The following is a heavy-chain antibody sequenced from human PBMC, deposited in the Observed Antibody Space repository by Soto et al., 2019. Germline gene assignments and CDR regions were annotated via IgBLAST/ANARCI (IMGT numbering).Heavy chain of an antibody. Sequence: GGSLRLSCAASGFTFSSYSMNWVRQAPGKGLEWVSSISSSSSYIYYADSVKGRFTISRDNAKNSLYLQMNSLRAEDTAVYYCARDQEITWGLELRAFDIWGQGTMVTVSS. CDR3: ARDQEITWGLELRAFDI. D-gene: IGHD1-7*01. J-gene: IGHJ3*02. CDR2: ISSSSSYI. V-gene: IGHV3-21*01. CDR1: GFTFSSYS.